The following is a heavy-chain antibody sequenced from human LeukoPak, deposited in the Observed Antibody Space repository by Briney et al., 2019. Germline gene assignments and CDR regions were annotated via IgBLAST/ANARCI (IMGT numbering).Heavy chain of an antibody. Sequence: GASVKVSCKASGYTFTGYHMHWVRQAPGQGPEWMGRINPNSGGTNYAQKFQGRVTMTRGTSISTAYMELSRLRSDDTAVYYCARLAVVTASIDYWGQGTLVTVSS. CDR2: INPNSGGT. CDR3: ARLAVVTASIDY. V-gene: IGHV1-2*06. J-gene: IGHJ4*02. CDR1: GYTFTGYH. D-gene: IGHD2-21*02.